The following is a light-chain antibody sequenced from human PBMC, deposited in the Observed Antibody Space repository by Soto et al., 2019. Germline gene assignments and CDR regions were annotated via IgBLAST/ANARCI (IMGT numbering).Light chain of an antibody. J-gene: IGLJ1*01. CDR1: SGHSNYD. Sequence: QPVLTQSPSASASLGASVKLTCTLSSGHSNYDISWHQQQPEKGPRYLMKVNSDGSHRKGDGIPDRFSGSSSGAQRYITIASLQSEDDADYCCQTWGTGIIVFGTGTKLTVL. CDR3: QTWGTGIIV. V-gene: IGLV4-69*01. CDR2: VNSDGSH.